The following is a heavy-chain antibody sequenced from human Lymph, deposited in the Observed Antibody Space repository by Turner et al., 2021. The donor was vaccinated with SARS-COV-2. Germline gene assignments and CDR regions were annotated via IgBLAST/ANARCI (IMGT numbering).Heavy chain of an antibody. CDR3: ARGPPDFPYYFDY. CDR1: GFTFSSYS. J-gene: IGHJ4*02. V-gene: IGHV3-21*01. D-gene: IGHD2-21*02. Sequence: EVQLVESGGGLVKPGGSLRLSCAASGFTFSSYSMNWVRQAPGKVLEWVSSITFTSSYIYYADSVKGRFTISRANAKNSLYLQMNSLRAEDTAVYSCARGPPDFPYYFDYWGQGTLVTVSS. CDR2: ITFTSSYI.